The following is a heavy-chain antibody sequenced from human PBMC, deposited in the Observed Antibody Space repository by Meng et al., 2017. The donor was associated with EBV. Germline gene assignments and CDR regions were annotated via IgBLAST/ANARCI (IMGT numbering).Heavy chain of an antibody. V-gene: IGHV1-69*01. CDR3: ASESGRGFTPDY. J-gene: IGHJ4*02. Sequence: QLQWVRSGAEGKKPGSSGKVSCKTSGGTFRGDAVSWVRQAPGQGLEWMGGLIPKSDAPYYAQKFQDRVTITADESTSTHYMDLSGLRSEDTAVYYCASESGRGFTPDYWGQGTLVTVSS. D-gene: IGHD3-10*01. CDR2: LIPKSDAP. CDR1: GGTFRGDA.